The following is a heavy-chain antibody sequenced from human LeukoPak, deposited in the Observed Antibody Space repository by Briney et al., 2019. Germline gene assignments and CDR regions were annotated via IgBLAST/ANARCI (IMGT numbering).Heavy chain of an antibody. V-gene: IGHV4-59*12. CDR1: GGSISSYY. CDR2: IYYSGST. J-gene: IGHJ4*02. CDR3: ARVLRAAAGTGSFDY. Sequence: SETLSLTCTVSGGSISSYYWSWIRQPPGKGLEWIGYIYYSGSTNYNPSLKSRVTISVDTSKNQFSLKLSSVTAEDTAVYYCARVLRAAAGTGSFDYWGQGTLVTVPS. D-gene: IGHD6-13*01.